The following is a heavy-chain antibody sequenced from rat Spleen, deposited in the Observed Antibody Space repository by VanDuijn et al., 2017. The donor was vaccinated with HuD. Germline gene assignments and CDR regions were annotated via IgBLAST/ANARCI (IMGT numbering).Heavy chain of an antibody. J-gene: IGHJ2*01. CDR3: ARRGLTTRVHKGYYFDY. CDR2: ISTGGGNN. CDR1: GFTFSDYY. V-gene: IGHV5-25*01. Sequence: EVQLVESDGGLVQPGKSLKLSCAASGFTFSDYYMAWVRQAPTKGLEWVASISTGGGNNYYRDSVKGRFPISRDNAKSTLYLQMDSLRSEDTATYYCARRGLTTRVHKGYYFDYWGQGVMVTVSS. D-gene: IGHD1-4*01.